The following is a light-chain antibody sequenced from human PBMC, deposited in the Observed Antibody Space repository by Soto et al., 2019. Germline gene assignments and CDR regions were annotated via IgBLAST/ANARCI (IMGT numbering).Light chain of an antibody. CDR1: SGFSNYA. J-gene: IGLJ2*01. V-gene: IGLV4-69*01. CDR3: QTWGSGIQV. Sequence: QLVLTQSPSASASLGASVKLTCTLNSGFSNYAIAWHQQQPEKGPRYLMKINSDGSHSKGDGIPDRFSGSSSGAERYLAISSLQSEDEGDYYCQTWGSGIQVFGGGTKVTVL. CDR2: INSDGSH.